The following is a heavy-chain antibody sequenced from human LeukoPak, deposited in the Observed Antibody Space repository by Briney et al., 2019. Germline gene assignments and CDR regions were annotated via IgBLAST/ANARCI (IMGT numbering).Heavy chain of an antibody. CDR1: GFTFSSYE. V-gene: IGHV3-48*03. CDR2: INSSGSAI. CDR3: ARARDYYDSSGQDWYFDL. Sequence: GGSLTLSCAASGFTFSSYEKNWVRQAPGQGLQWVSYINSSGSAIYYADSVKGRFTMSRDDAKNSLYLQMNSLRAEDTAVYYCARARDYYDSSGQDWYFDLWGRGTLVTVSS. J-gene: IGHJ2*01. D-gene: IGHD3-22*01.